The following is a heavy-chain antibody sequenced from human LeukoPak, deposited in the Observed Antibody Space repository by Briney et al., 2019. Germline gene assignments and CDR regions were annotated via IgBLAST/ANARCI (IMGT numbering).Heavy chain of an antibody. CDR3: ARVMVRGVIHNWFDP. CDR2: IYTSGST. V-gene: IGHV4-4*07. CDR1: GGSISSYY. Sequence: SETLSLTCTVSGGSISSYYWSWIRQPAGKVLEWIGRIYTSGSTNYNPSLKSRVTMSVDTSKNQFSLKLSSVTAADTAVYYCARVMVRGVIHNWFDPWGQGTLVTVSS. J-gene: IGHJ5*02. D-gene: IGHD3-10*01.